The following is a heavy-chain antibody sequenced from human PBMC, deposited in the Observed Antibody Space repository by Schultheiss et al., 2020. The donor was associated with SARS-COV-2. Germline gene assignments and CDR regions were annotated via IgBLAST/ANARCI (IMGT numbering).Heavy chain of an antibody. D-gene: IGHD3-22*01. V-gene: IGHV3-9*01. J-gene: IGHJ3*02. CDR3: ARVTGGDSSGYDAFDI. CDR1: GFTFSSYA. Sequence: GGSLRLSCAASGFTFSSYAMHWVRQAPGKGLEWVSGISWNSGSIGYADSVKGRFTISRDNSKNTLYLQMNSLRAEDTAVYYCARVTGGDSSGYDAFDIWGQGTMVTVSS. CDR2: ISWNSGSI.